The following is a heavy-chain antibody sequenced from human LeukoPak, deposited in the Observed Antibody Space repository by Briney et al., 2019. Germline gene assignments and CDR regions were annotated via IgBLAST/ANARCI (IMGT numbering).Heavy chain of an antibody. D-gene: IGHD6-19*01. J-gene: IGHJ4*02. CDR1: GGSISSGAYY. CDR3: ARDDRALGSGWYGVY. Sequence: KASETLSLTCTVSGGSISSGAYYWTWIRQHPGKGLEWIGCIYYRGSTYYNPSLKSRVTISVDTSKNQFSLKLNSVTAADTAVYYCARDDRALGSGWYGVYWGQGTLVTVSS. CDR2: IYYRGST. V-gene: IGHV4-31*03.